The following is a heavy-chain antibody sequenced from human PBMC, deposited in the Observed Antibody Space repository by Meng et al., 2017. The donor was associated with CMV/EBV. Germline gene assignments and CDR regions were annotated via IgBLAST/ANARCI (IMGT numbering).Heavy chain of an antibody. Sequence: GESLKISCAASGFTFDDYAMHWVRQAPGKGLEWVSYISSSGSTIYYADSVKGRFTISRDNAKNSLYLQMNSLRAEDTAVYYCARALIAVAGSWDYYYGMDVWGQGTTVTVSS. CDR1: GFTFDDYA. V-gene: IGHV3-48*03. D-gene: IGHD6-19*01. CDR2: ISSSGSTI. J-gene: IGHJ6*02. CDR3: ARALIAVAGSWDYYYGMDV.